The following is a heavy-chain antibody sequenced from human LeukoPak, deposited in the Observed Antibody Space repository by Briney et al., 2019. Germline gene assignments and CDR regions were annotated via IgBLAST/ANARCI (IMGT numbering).Heavy chain of an antibody. Sequence: GASVKVSCKASGYTFTGYYIHWVRQAPGQGLEWMGWINPNSGGTNYAQKFQGRVTMTRDTSISTAYMELSRLRSDDTAVYYCARSEGWIVVVAAPPPQFDYWGQRTLVTVSS. J-gene: IGHJ4*02. CDR2: INPNSGGT. CDR3: ARSEGWIVVVAAPPPQFDY. V-gene: IGHV1-2*02. D-gene: IGHD2-15*01. CDR1: GYTFTGYY.